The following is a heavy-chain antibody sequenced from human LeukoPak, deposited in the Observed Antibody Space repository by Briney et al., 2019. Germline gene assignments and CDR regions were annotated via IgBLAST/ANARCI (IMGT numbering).Heavy chain of an antibody. CDR1: GFTVSTYG. CDR3: ERGVEPLAANTLAY. J-gene: IGHJ4*02. V-gene: IGHV3-53*01. CDR2: LYSDGNT. Sequence: GGSLRLSCAASGFTVSTYGMHWVRQAPGKGLEWVSLLYSDGNTKYAAYVQDRFTIFRDNYKNTVYLEMNSLSPDDTAVYYCERGVEPLAANTLAYWGQGSLVTVCS. D-gene: IGHD1-14*01.